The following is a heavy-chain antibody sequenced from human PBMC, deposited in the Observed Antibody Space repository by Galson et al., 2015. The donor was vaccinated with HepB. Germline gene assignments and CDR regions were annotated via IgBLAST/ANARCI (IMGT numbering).Heavy chain of an antibody. CDR2: IWYDGSNK. CDR1: GFTFSSYG. V-gene: IGHV3-33*01. Sequence: SLRLSCAASGFTFSSYGMHWVRQAPGKGLEWVAVIWYDGSNKYYADSVKGRFTISRDNSKNTLYLQMNSLRAEDTAVYYCARANGNYDSTYYYYYMDVWGKGTTVTVSS. D-gene: IGHD2-8*01. CDR3: ARANGNYDSTYYYYYMDV. J-gene: IGHJ6*03.